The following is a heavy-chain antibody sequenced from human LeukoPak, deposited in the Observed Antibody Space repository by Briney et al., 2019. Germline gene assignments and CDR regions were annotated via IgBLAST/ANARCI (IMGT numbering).Heavy chain of an antibody. D-gene: IGHD4-17*01. CDR1: GGSISTTTSF. CDR2: IYHSGST. Sequence: SETLSLTCAVSGGSISTTTSFWGWIRQPPGKGLEWIARIYHSGSTFYNPSLKSRVTISADTSKNQLSLRLSSVTAADTAVYYCARGLDYGDYGGFGYWGQGTLVTVSS. CDR3: ARGLDYGDYGGFGY. V-gene: IGHV4-39*07. J-gene: IGHJ4*02.